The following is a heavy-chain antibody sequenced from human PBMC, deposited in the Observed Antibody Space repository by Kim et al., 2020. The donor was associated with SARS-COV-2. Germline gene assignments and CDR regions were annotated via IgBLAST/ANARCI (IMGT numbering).Heavy chain of an antibody. CDR3: ARLGDY. CDR2: IYYSGST. CDR1: GGSITSSYYY. V-gene: IGHV4-39*01. Sequence: SETLSLTCTVSGGSITSSYYYWGWIRQPPGKGLEWIGSIYYSGSTHYNPSLKSRVTISLDTSKNQFSLKLISVTAADTAVYYCARLGDYWVQDILVTVSS. J-gene: IGHJ4*02. D-gene: IGHD1-26*01.